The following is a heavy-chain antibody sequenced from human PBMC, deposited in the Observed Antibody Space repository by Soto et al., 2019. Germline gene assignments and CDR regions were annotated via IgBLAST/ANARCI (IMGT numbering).Heavy chain of an antibody. J-gene: IGHJ4*02. CDR3: VRETGGNAH. D-gene: IGHD2-8*02. V-gene: IGHV3-7*01. CDR1: GGSISSSSYY. Sequence: ETLSLTCTVSGGSISSSSYYWGWIRQPPGKGLEWVANIKEDGSEKSYVDSVKGRFTISRDNTKNSLYLQMNSLRAEDTAVYYCVRETGGNAHWGQGILVTVSS. CDR2: IKEDGSEK.